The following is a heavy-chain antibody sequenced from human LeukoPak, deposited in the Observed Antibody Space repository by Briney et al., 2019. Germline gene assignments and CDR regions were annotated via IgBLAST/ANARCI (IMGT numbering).Heavy chain of an antibody. CDR3: ARRRRTGTTYYYYYMDV. Sequence: GGSLRLSCAASGFTFDDYGMSWVRQAPGKGLEWVSGINWNGGSTGYADSVKGRFTISRDNAKNSLYLQMNSLRAEDTALYYCARRRRTGTTYYYYYMDVWGKGTTVTVSS. J-gene: IGHJ6*03. V-gene: IGHV3-20*04. D-gene: IGHD1-1*01. CDR2: INWNGGST. CDR1: GFTFDDYG.